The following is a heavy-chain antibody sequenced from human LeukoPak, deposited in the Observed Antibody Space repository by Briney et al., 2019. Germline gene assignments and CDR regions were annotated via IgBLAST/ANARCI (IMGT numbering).Heavy chain of an antibody. J-gene: IGHJ4*02. Sequence: SETLSLTCAVSGYSISSGYYWSWIRQPPGKGLEWIATIHQSGMTYYNPSPKSRVTISVDTSKNQFSLKLTSVTAAGTAVYYCARYTGTNWGYSFDYWGQGTLATVSS. CDR3: ARYTGTNWGYSFDY. D-gene: IGHD7-27*01. V-gene: IGHV4-38-2*01. CDR2: IHQSGMT. CDR1: GYSISSGYY.